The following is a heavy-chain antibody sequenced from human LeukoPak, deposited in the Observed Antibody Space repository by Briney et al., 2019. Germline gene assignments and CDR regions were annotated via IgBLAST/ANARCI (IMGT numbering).Heavy chain of an antibody. CDR1: GFTFDDYT. J-gene: IGHJ5*02. V-gene: IGHV3-43*01. Sequence: SGGSLRLSCAASGFTFDDYTMHWVHQVPGKGLEWVSLITSDGGTTYYADSVKRRFTISRDNSKNTLYLQMNSLRAEDTAVYYCARDGDRLDPWGQGTLVTVSS. D-gene: IGHD2-21*02. CDR2: ITSDGGTT. CDR3: ARDGDRLDP.